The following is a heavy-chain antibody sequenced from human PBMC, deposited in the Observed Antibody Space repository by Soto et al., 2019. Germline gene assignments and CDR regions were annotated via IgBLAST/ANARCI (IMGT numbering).Heavy chain of an antibody. CDR2: ISGSGGST. J-gene: IGHJ4*02. CDR3: AKTANSKWLGGNVDF. D-gene: IGHD5-12*01. V-gene: IGHV3-23*01. CDR1: GFTFSGYA. Sequence: EVQLLESGGGLVQPGGSLRLSCAASGFTFSGYAMSWVRQAPGKGLEWVSAISGSGGSTYYADSVKGRFTIARDNAKNTLYLQMNSLRAEDTAVYYCAKTANSKWLGGNVDFWGQGTLVTVSS.